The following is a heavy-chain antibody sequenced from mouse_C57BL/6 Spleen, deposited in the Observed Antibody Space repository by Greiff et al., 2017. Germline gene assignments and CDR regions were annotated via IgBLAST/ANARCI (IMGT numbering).Heavy chain of an antibody. CDR1: GYTFTSYW. V-gene: IGHV1-64*01. CDR3: ARQSPHWYFDV. Sequence: QVQLQQPGAELVKPGASVKLSCKASGYTFTSYWMHWVKQRPGQGLEWIGMIHPNSGSTNYNEKFKSKATLTVDKSSSTAYMQLSSLTSEDSAVYYCARQSPHWYFDVWGTGTTVTVSS. J-gene: IGHJ1*03. CDR2: IHPNSGST.